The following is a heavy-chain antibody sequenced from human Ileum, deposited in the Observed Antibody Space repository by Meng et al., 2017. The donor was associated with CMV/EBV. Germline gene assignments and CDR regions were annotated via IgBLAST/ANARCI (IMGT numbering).Heavy chain of an antibody. CDR2: IYYSANT. CDR3: AVENYYDKSF. V-gene: IGHV4-61*08. D-gene: IGHD3-22*01. J-gene: IGHJ4*02. CDR1: GVSVSSNDYY. Sequence: GSLRLSCTVSGVSVSSNDYYWSWLRQPPGKRPEWIGYIYYSANTNYNPSLKSRVTISIDVSMNQFSLELSSVTAADTAVYYCAVENYYDKSFWGQGRLVTVSS.